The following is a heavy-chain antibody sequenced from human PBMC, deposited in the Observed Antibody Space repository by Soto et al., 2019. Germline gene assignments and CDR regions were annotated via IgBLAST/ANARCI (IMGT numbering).Heavy chain of an antibody. Sequence: QVHLVQSGAEVAKPGASVKVSCKPSGYTFTGYYIHWVRQAPGQGLEWMGWINPSSGDSKYAQKFQGRVTMTRDTSISTAYLDLRNLRSDDTAVYYYAREGGSAYGMDVWGQGTAVTVSS. J-gene: IGHJ6*02. V-gene: IGHV1-2*02. D-gene: IGHD1-26*01. CDR2: INPSSGDS. CDR3: AREGGSAYGMDV. CDR1: GYTFTGYY.